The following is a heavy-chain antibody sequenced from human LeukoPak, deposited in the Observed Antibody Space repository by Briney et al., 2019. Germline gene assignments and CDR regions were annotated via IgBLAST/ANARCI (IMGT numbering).Heavy chain of an antibody. CDR1: GFTFSSYG. CDR2: IRYDGSNK. D-gene: IGHD2-15*01. Sequence: AGGSLRLSCAASGFTFSSYGMHWVRQAPGKGLEWVAFIRYDGSNKYYADSVKGRFTISRDNSKNTLYLQMNSLRAEDTAVYYCAKEEYCSGGSCPNYFDYWGQGTLVTVSS. V-gene: IGHV3-30*02. CDR3: AKEEYCSGGSCPNYFDY. J-gene: IGHJ4*02.